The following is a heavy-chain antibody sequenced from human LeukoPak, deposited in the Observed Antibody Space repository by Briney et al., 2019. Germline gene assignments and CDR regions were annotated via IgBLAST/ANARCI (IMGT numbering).Heavy chain of an antibody. V-gene: IGHV3-15*01. CDR3: TTNGPGIVGATCY. CDR1: GFTYSNAW. Sequence: GGSLRLSCAASGFTYSNAWMSWVRQAPGRGLEWVGRMKSKTEGATTDYAAPVKGRFTISREDSKNTLYLQMNSLKTEDTAVYYCTTNGPGIVGATCYWGQGTLVTVSS. CDR2: MKSKTEGATT. D-gene: IGHD1-26*01. J-gene: IGHJ4*02.